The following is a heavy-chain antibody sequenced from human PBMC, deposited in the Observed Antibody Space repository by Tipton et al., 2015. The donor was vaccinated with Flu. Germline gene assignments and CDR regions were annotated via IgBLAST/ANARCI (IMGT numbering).Heavy chain of an antibody. V-gene: IGHV3-23*01. CDR3: AKGSFLWFGELMYYFDY. CDR1: GFTFSSYA. Sequence: SLRLSCAASGFTFSSYAMSWVRQAPGKGLEWVSAISGSGGSTYYADSVKGRFTISRDNSKNTLYLQMNSLRAEDTAVYYCAKGSFLWFGELMYYFDYWGQGTLVTVSS. D-gene: IGHD3-10*01. CDR2: ISGSGGST. J-gene: IGHJ4*02.